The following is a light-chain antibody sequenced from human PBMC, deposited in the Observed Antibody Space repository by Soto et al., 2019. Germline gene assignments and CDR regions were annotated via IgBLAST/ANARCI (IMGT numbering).Light chain of an antibody. J-gene: IGKJ5*01. V-gene: IGKV3-20*01. Sequence: NLLTQPPGTLSLSPGKRATLSCRASESVDFHLAWYQQKPGQAPRLLIQRASTRATGIPARFSGSVSGTDFTLTITRLEPEDFAVFYCQQYGASEIIFGQGTRVEI. CDR1: ESVDFH. CDR3: QQYGASEII. CDR2: RAS.